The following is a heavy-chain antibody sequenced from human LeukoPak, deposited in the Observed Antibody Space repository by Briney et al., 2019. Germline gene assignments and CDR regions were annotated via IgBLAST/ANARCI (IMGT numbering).Heavy chain of an antibody. CDR2: INHSGST. V-gene: IGHV4-34*01. CDR3: ARGMTTVIPFDY. Sequence: SEILSLTCAVYGGSFSGYYWSWIRQPPGKGLEWIGEINHSGSTNYNPSLKSRVTISVDTSKNQFSLKLSSVTAADTAVYYCARGMTTVIPFDYWGQGTLVTVSS. D-gene: IGHD4-17*01. CDR1: GGSFSGYY. J-gene: IGHJ4*02.